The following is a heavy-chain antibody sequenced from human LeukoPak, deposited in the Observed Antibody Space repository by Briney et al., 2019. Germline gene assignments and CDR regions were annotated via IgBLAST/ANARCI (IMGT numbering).Heavy chain of an antibody. CDR1: GFTFTTYG. D-gene: IGHD3-10*01. J-gene: IGHJ4*02. V-gene: IGHV3-33*01. CDR2: IWSDGSQK. Sequence: GGSLRLSCATSGFTFTTYGFHWVRQAPGQGLEWVAVIWSDGSQKYYADSVKGRFTISRDDSQSTLYLQMNSLRVEDTAVYSCARDDALGRLGYWGQGTLVTVSS. CDR3: ARDDALGRLGY.